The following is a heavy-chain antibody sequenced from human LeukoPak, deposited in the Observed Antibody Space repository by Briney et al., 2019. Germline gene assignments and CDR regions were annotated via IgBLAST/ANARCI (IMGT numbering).Heavy chain of an antibody. Sequence: ASVKVSCKASGGTFSSYAISWVRQAPGQGLEWMGWINPNSGGTNYAQKFQGRVTMTRDTSISTAYMELSRLRSDDTAVYYCARGHSSGSRDYMDVWGKGTTVTVSS. CDR1: GGTFSSYA. D-gene: IGHD6-19*01. CDR3: ARGHSSGSRDYMDV. CDR2: INPNSGGT. V-gene: IGHV1-2*02. J-gene: IGHJ6*03.